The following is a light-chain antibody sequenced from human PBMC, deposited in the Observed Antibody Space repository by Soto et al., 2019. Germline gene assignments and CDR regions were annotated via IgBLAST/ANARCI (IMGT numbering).Light chain of an antibody. CDR1: NVGSKN. J-gene: IGLJ3*02. Sequence: SSELTQSPSVSVAPGQTARIPCGGNNVGSKNVHWYQQKPGQAPVLVVYDDSDRPSGIPERFSGSNSGNTATLTINRVEVGDEADYYCQAWYSSSDHWVFGGGTQLTVL. CDR2: DDS. V-gene: IGLV3-21*02. CDR3: QAWYSSSDHWV.